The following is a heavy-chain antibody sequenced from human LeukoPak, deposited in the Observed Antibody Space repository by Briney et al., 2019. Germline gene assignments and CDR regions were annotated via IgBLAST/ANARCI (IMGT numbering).Heavy chain of an antibody. Sequence: GASVKVSCKASGDTFTGYYMHWVRQAPGQGLEWMGWINPNSGGTNYAQKFQVRVTMTRDTSISTAYMELSRLRSDDTAVYYCATLRDGYNAYDSWGQGTLVTVSS. V-gene: IGHV1-2*02. CDR3: ATLRDGYNAYDS. CDR2: INPNSGGT. J-gene: IGHJ4*02. CDR1: GDTFTGYY. D-gene: IGHD5-24*01.